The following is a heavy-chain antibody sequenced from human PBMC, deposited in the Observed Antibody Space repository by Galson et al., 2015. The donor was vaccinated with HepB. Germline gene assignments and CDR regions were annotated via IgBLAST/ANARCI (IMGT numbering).Heavy chain of an antibody. J-gene: IGHJ4*02. CDR2: IRSKAYGGTT. D-gene: IGHD3-10*01. V-gene: IGHV3-49*03. CDR1: GFTFGDYA. Sequence: SLRLSCAASGFTFGDYAMSWFRQAPGKGLEWVGFIRSKAYGGTTEYAASVKGRFTISRDDSKSIAYLQMNSLKTEDTAVYYCGSGSYFLSWYFDYWGQGTLVTVSS. CDR3: GSGSYFLSWYFDY.